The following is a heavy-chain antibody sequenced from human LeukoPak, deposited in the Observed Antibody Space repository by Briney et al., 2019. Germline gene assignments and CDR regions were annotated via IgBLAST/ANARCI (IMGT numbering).Heavy chain of an antibody. CDR2: IRFDGGTR. J-gene: IGHJ4*02. D-gene: IGHD6-13*01. CDR3: AKLAAIGRNYFDY. V-gene: IGHV3-30*02. CDR1: GFTFSSYS. Sequence: GGSLRLSCAASGFTFSSYSMNWVRQAPGKGLEWVAFIRFDGGTRYYADSVKGRFTISRDNSRNTLYLQMNNLRPEDTAVYSCAKLAAIGRNYFDYWGQGTLLTVSS.